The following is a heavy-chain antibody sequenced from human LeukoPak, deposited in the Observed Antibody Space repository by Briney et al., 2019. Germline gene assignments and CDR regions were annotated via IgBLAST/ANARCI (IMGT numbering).Heavy chain of an antibody. CDR3: TTTTYYDFWSGYYRTVDY. D-gene: IGHD3-3*01. CDR1: GFTFSNAW. Sequence: PGGSLRLSCAASGFTFSNAWMSWVRQAPGKGLEWVGRIKSKTDGGTTDYAAPVKGRFTISRDDSKNTLYLQMNSLKTEDTAVYYCTTTTYYDFWSGYYRTVDYWGQGTLVTVSS. J-gene: IGHJ4*02. CDR2: IKSKTDGGTT. V-gene: IGHV3-15*01.